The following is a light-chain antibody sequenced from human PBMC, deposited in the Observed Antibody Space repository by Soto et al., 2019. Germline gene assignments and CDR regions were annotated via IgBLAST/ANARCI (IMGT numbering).Light chain of an antibody. CDR1: QSVSSSY. CDR2: GAS. CDR3: QQYGSSGT. Sequence: EIMLKQSPGTLSLSPGERATLSCRASQSVSSSYLAWYQQKPGQAPRLLIYGASNRATGIPDRFSGSGSGTDFTLTISRLEPEDFAVYYCQQYGSSGTFGQRTKVDI. V-gene: IGKV3-20*01. J-gene: IGKJ1*01.